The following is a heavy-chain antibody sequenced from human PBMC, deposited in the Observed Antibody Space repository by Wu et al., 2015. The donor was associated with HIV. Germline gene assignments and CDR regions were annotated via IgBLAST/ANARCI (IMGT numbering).Heavy chain of an antibody. CDR3: ARGGYYDSSGYYFYYYHMDV. J-gene: IGHJ6*03. CDR2: IVPLLGTA. D-gene: IGHD3-22*01. CDR1: GGTFNNYA. Sequence: QVQLVQSGSEVKKPGSSVKVSCRASGGTFNNYAISWVRQAPGQGLEWMGGIVPLLGTANYAQNFQGRVTITADKSTSTAYMELSSLRSEDTAVYYCARGGYYDSSGYYFYYYHMDVWGKGTTVIVSS. V-gene: IGHV1-69*14.